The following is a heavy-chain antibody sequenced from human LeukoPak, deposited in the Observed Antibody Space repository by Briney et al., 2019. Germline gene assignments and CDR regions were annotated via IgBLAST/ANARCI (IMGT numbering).Heavy chain of an antibody. CDR2: ICCNRGST. V-gene: IGHV3-23*01. J-gene: IGHJ4*02. CDR3: AKEDFYVWGRYRLLDY. D-gene: IGHD3-16*02. CDR1: GFTFKNYA. Sequence: PGGSLRLSCAASGFTFKNYAMSWVRQAPGRGLEWVSGICCNRGSTYYADSVKGRFTISRDTSKDTLYLQMNSLTAEATAVYYCAKEDFYVWGRYRLLDYWGQGPLVTVSS.